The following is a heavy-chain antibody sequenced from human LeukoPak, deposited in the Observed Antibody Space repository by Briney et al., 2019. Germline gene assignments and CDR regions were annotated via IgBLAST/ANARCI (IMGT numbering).Heavy chain of an antibody. CDR2: MNPNSGNT. CDR1: GYTFTGYY. Sequence: ASVKVSCKASGYTFTGYYMHWVRQATGQGLEWMGWMNPNSGNTGYAQKFQGRVTMTRNTSISTAYMELSSLRSEDTAVYYCARDHYYGSGGISCFDYWGQGTLVTVSS. J-gene: IGHJ4*02. CDR3: ARDHYYGSGGISCFDY. V-gene: IGHV1-8*02. D-gene: IGHD3-10*01.